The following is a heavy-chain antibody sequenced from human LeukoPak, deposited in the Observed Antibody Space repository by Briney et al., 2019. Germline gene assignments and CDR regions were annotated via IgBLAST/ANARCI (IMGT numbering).Heavy chain of an antibody. J-gene: IGHJ3*02. CDR2: INTNSGGT. CDR3: ARVRFLEWFFDAFDI. D-gene: IGHD3-3*01. V-gene: IGHV1-2*02. Sequence: ASVKVSCKASGYTFTGYYMHWVRQAPGQGLEWMGWINTNSGGTNYAQKFQGRVTMTRDTSISTAYMELSRLRSDDAAVYYCARVRFLEWFFDAFDIWGQGTMVTVSS. CDR1: GYTFTGYY.